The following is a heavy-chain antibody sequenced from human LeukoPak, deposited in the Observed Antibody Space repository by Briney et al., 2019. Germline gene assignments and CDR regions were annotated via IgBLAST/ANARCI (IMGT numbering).Heavy chain of an antibody. CDR3: ARGDIAVAPDY. Sequence: GGSLRLSCAASGFTFSDYYMSWVRQAPGKGLEWVSSIYGAGSTYFADSVKGRFSISRDNAKNSLYLQMNSLRAEDTALYYCARGDIAVAPDYWGQGTLVTVSS. V-gene: IGHV3-69-1*01. CDR1: GFTFSDYY. J-gene: IGHJ4*02. D-gene: IGHD6-19*01. CDR2: IYGAGST.